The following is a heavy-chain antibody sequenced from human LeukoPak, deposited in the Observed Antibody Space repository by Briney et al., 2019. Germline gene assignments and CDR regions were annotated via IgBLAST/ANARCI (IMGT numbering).Heavy chain of an antibody. V-gene: IGHV3-23*01. CDR2: ISGGGGIT. CDR1: GFTFDSYA. J-gene: IGHJ6*03. Sequence: GGSLRLSCAASGFTFDSYAMTWVRQAPGKGLEWVSSISGGGGITNYADSVKGRFTISRDNSKYTLFLQMNSLRAEDTAVYYCAKYGVDCSSTSCYPLYYMDVWGKGTTVTVSS. D-gene: IGHD2-2*01. CDR3: AKYGVDCSSTSCYPLYYMDV.